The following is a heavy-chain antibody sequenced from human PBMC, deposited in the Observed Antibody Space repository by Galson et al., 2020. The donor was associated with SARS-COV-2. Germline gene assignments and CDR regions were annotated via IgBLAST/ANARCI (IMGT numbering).Heavy chain of an antibody. D-gene: IGHD3-3*01. CDR2: ISSSSRYI. V-gene: IGHV3-21*01. CDR3: ARVHSPGLEWLPPDFDY. J-gene: IGHJ4*02. CDR1: GSTFSSYS. Sequence: GGSLRLSCEASGSTFSSYSMNWVRQPPGKGLEWVSSISSSSRYIYYADPVKGRFTTSRDNAKNSLYLQMNSLRAEDTAVYYCARVHSPGLEWLPPDFDYWGQGTLVTVSS.